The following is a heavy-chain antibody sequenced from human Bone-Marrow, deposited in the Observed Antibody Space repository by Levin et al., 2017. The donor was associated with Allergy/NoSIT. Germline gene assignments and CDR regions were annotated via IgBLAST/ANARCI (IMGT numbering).Heavy chain of an antibody. Sequence: GSLRLSCAASGFTFTDYTIHWVRQAPGKGLEWVSSIRSRDTYIHYADSVKGRFTISRDNAKQSVYLQMDSLRAEDTAVYYCTRVGRLGGMDVWGQGTTVTVSS. J-gene: IGHJ6*02. V-gene: IGHV3-21*01. CDR2: IRSRDTYI. CDR1: GFTFTDYT. CDR3: TRVGRLGGMDV. D-gene: IGHD3-10*01.